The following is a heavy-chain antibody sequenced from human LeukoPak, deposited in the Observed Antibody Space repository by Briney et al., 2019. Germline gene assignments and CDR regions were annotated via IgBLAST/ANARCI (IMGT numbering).Heavy chain of an antibody. CDR3: ARARYSLAAADPYYYYYGMDV. Sequence: SVKVSCTASGGTFSSYAISWVRQAPGQGLEWMGRIIPILGIANYAQKFQGRVTITADKSTSTAYMELSSLRSEDTAVYYCARARYSLAAADPYYYYYGMDVWGQGTTVTVSS. CDR1: GGTFSSYA. CDR2: IIPILGIA. D-gene: IGHD6-13*01. V-gene: IGHV1-69*04. J-gene: IGHJ6*02.